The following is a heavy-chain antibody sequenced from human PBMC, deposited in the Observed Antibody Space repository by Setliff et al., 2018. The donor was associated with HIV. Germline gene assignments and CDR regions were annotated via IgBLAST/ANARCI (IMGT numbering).Heavy chain of an antibody. V-gene: IGHV3-30*02. CDR2: IRNDGSYK. CDR1: GFTFSFYG. D-gene: IGHD6-19*01. CDR3: AKNLYRSPWSPLDY. J-gene: IGHJ4*02. Sequence: GGSLRLSCATSGFTFSFYGMHWVRQAPGKGLEWVASIRNDGSYKYYADSVKGRFTISRDNSKNTLYLQMNSLRADDTAVYYCAKNLYRSPWSPLDYWGQGTLVTVSS.